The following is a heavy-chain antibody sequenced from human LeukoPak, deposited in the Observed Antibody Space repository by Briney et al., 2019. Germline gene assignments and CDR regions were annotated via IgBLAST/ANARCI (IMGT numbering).Heavy chain of an antibody. CDR3: ARDSGSGFPRYYFDY. CDR1: GFTFSSYA. V-gene: IGHV3-30*04. J-gene: IGHJ4*02. D-gene: IGHD3-22*01. CDR2: ISYDGSNK. Sequence: GRSLRLSCAASGFTFSSYAMHWVRQAPGKGLEWVAVISYDGSNKYYADSVKGRFTISRDNSKNTLYQQMNSLRAEDTAVYYCARDSGSGFPRYYFDYWGQGTLVTVSS.